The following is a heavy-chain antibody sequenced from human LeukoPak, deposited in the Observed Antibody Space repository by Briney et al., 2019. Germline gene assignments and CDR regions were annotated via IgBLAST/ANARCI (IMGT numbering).Heavy chain of an antibody. CDR2: IIPIFGTA. CDR1: GGTFSSYA. J-gene: IGHJ4*02. D-gene: IGHD2-2*01. Sequence: ASVKVSCKASGGTFSSYAISWVRQAPGQGLEWMGRIIPIFGTANYAQKFRGRVTITADKSTSTAYMELSSLRFEDTAVYYCAIGGSTSPVRLGGQYYFDYWGQGTLVTVSS. V-gene: IGHV1-69*06. CDR3: AIGGSTSPVRLGGQYYFDY.